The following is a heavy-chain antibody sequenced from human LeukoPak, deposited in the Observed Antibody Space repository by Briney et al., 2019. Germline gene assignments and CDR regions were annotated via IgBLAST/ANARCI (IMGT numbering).Heavy chain of an antibody. D-gene: IGHD6-6*01. CDR1: GYTFTSYD. V-gene: IGHV1-8*03. CDR2: MSPNSGNT. J-gene: IGHJ3*02. CDR3: VRGIGSSSAFDI. Sequence: ASVKVSCKASGYTFTSYDINWVRQATGQGLEWMGWMSPNSGNTGYAQKFQGRVTITRNTSISTAYMELSSLRSEDTAVYYCVRGIGSSSAFDIWGQGTMVTVSS.